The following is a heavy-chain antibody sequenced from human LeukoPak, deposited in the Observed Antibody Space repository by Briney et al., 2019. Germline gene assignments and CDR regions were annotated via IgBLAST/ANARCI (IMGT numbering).Heavy chain of an antibody. CDR3: AREGRVSGYDFDC. CDR1: GFSFSSYW. J-gene: IGHJ4*02. D-gene: IGHD5-12*01. CDR2: INSDGSSI. V-gene: IGHV3-74*03. Sequence: GGSLRLSCAASGFSFSSYWTHWVRQAPGKGLVWVSRINSDGSSITYADSVKGQFSISRDNAKNTLYLQMNSLRVEDTAVYYCAREGRVSGYDFDCWGQGTLVTVSS.